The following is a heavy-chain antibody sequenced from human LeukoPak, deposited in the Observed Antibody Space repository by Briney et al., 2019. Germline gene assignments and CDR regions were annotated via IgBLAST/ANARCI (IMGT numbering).Heavy chain of an antibody. J-gene: IGHJ5*02. D-gene: IGHD2-2*01. Sequence: GGSLRLSCAASGFTFSIFDMNWVRQAPGKGLEWVSSISTSSRYIYYRDSVKGRFTISRDDAKNSLYLQMNSLRVEDTAVYYCARADCSGSTCYLRRSWFDPWGQGTLVTVSS. CDR3: ARADCSGSTCYLRRSWFDP. V-gene: IGHV3-21*01. CDR1: GFTFSIFD. CDR2: ISTSSRYI.